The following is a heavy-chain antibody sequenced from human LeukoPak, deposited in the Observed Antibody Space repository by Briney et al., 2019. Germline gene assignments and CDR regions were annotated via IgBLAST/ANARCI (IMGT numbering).Heavy chain of an antibody. V-gene: IGHV3-66*01. J-gene: IGHJ4*02. CDR1: GITVSTNY. CDR3: AGDWNGDHVIEY. CDR2: IYTDDST. D-gene: IGHD3-16*01. Sequence: GGSLRLSCAASGITVSTNYMSWVRQAPGKGLEWVSVIYTDDSTYYTDSVKSRFAISRDISKNTLNLQMNSLRGDDTAVYYCAGDWNGDHVIEYWGQGILVTVSS.